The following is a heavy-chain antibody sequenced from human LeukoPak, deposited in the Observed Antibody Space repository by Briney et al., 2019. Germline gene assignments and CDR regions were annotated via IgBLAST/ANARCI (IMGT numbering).Heavy chain of an antibody. J-gene: IGHJ4*02. CDR2: INPNSGDT. D-gene: IGHD2-2*01. CDR1: GYTFTGAY. Sequence: ASLKFSCNASGYTFTGAYMHWGRQAPGPGLKWLGRINPNSGDTIYAQKFQGRVTMTRDTSITTAYMELSRLTSDDTAMYYCAREEGFCRTTSCSAPFDYWGQGTLVTVSS. CDR3: AREEGFCRTTSCSAPFDY. V-gene: IGHV1-2*06.